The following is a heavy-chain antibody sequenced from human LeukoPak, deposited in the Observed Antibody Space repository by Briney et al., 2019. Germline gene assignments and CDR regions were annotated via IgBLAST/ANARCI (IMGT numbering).Heavy chain of an antibody. D-gene: IGHD6-13*01. CDR1: GGSFSGYY. J-gene: IGHJ4*02. Sequence: SATLSLTCAVYGGSFSGYYWSWIRQPPGKGLEWIGEINHSGSTNYNPSLKSRVTISVDTSKNQFSLKLSSVTAADTAVYYCAIYSSSWAFDYWGQGTLVTVSS. CDR2: INHSGST. V-gene: IGHV4-34*01. CDR3: AIYSSSWAFDY.